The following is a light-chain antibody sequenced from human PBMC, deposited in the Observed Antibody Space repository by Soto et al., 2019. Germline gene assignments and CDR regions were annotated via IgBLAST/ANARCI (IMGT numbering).Light chain of an antibody. J-gene: IGKJ4*01. CDR2: AAS. V-gene: IGKV1-27*01. CDR3: PKYNSAPFT. Sequence: DIPMTQSPSSLSASVGDRVTITCRASRGVSSYLAWYQQKPGKVPMLLIYAASTLQSGVPSRFSGSGSGTDFTLTISSLEPEDVAAYYCPKYNSAPFTFGLGTKVEIK. CDR1: RGVSSY.